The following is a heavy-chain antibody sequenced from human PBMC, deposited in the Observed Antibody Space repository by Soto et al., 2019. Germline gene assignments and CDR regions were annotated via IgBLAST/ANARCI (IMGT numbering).Heavy chain of an antibody. J-gene: IGHJ4*02. CDR1: GGSISSGDYY. V-gene: IGHV4-30-4*01. CDR2: IYYSGST. CDR3: AGADNDYGDYAVY. D-gene: IGHD4-17*01. Sequence: QVQLQESGPGLVKPSQTLSLTCTVSGGSISSGDYYWSWIRQPPGKGLEWIGYIYYSGSTYYNPSLMSRVTISLDTSKNQSSLKLSSVTAADTAVYYCAGADNDYGDYAVYWGQGTLVTVSS.